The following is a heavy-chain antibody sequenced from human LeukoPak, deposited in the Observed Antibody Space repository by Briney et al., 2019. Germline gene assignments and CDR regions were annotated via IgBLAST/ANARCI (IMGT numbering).Heavy chain of an antibody. D-gene: IGHD4-17*01. CDR2: IYYSGST. V-gene: IGHV4-59*01. Sequence: SETLSLTCTVSGGSINNYYWSWIRQPPGKGLEWIGYIYYSGSTNYNPSLKSRVTISVDTSKNQFSLKLSSVTAADTAVYYCARDRDYLFDYWGQGTLVTVSS. J-gene: IGHJ4*02. CDR3: ARDRDYLFDY. CDR1: GGSINNYY.